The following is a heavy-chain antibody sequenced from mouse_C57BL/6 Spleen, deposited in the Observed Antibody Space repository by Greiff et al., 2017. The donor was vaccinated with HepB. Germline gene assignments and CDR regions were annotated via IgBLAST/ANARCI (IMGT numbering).Heavy chain of an antibody. CDR2: IDPETGGT. CDR3: TRRYGTSSYWYFDV. V-gene: IGHV1-15*01. Sequence: QVQLKESGAELVRPGASVTLSCKASGYTFTDYEMHWVKQTPVHGLEWIGAIDPETGGTAYNQKFKGKAILTADKSSSTAYMELRSLTSEDSAVYYCTRRYGTSSYWYFDVWTTGTTVTVSS. D-gene: IGHD1-1*01. J-gene: IGHJ1*03. CDR1: GYTFTDYE.